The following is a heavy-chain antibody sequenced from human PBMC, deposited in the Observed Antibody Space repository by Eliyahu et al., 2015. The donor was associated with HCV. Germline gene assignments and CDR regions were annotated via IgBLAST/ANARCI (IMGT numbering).Heavy chain of an antibody. Sequence: EVQLVESGGNLVQPGGSLRLSCAASGFIFGTYWMSWVRQAPGKGLEWVANIKQDGSEKYYVDSVKGRFTISRDNAKNSLYLQMNSLRAEDTAVYYCVRDGGMVGAPAFDIWGQGTMLTVSS. CDR3: VRDGGMVGAPAFDI. D-gene: IGHD1-26*01. CDR2: IKQDGSEK. V-gene: IGHV3-7*03. J-gene: IGHJ3*02. CDR1: GFIFGTYW.